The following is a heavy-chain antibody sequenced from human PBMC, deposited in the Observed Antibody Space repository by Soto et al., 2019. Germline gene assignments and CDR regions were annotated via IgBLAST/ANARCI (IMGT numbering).Heavy chain of an antibody. V-gene: IGHV4-39*01. CDR2: IYYSGST. Sequence: PSETLSLTCTVSGGSISSSSYYWGWIRQPPGKGLEWIGSIYYSGSTYYNPSLKSRVTISVDTSKNQFSLKLSSVTAADTAVYYCARRIAAHNWFDPRGQGTLVTVST. CDR1: GGSISSSSYY. D-gene: IGHD6-13*01. CDR3: ARRIAAHNWFDP. J-gene: IGHJ5*02.